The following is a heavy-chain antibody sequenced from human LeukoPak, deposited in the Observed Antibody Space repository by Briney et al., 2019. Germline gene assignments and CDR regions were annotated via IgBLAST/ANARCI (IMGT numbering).Heavy chain of an antibody. D-gene: IGHD5-12*01. J-gene: IGHJ4*02. CDR3: AREAGDRGYSGYGIDY. V-gene: IGHV3-21*01. CDR2: IISSSSYI. Sequence: PGGSLRLSCAASGFTFSTYTMNWVRQAPGKGLEWVSSIISSSSYIYYADSVKGRFTISRDNAKKSVYLQMNSLRAEDTAVYYCAREAGDRGYSGYGIDYWGQGTLVTVSS. CDR1: GFTFSTYT.